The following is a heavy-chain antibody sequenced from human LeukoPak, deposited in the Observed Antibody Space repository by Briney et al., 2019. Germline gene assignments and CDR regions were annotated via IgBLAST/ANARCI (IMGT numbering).Heavy chain of an antibody. CDR2: IYSGGST. D-gene: IGHD5-24*01. Sequence: QPGGSLRLSCVVSGFPFSSYAMSWVRQAPGKGLEWVSVIYSGGSTYYADSVKGRFTISRDDSKNTLYLQMNSLRAEDTAVYYCARDPPYRWLQFSYWGQGTLVTVSS. CDR3: ARDPPYRWLQFSY. J-gene: IGHJ4*02. CDR1: GFPFSSYA. V-gene: IGHV3-66*01.